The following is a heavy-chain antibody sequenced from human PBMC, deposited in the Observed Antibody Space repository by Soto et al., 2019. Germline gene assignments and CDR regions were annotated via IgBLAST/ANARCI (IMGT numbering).Heavy chain of an antibody. CDR3: ARAITGTLNPRHFDY. Sequence: GESLKISCKGSGYKFTNHWIGWVRQMPGKGLEWMGLIYPGDSDTRYSPSFEGQVTISADKSISTAYLHWRSLKASDTAIYYCARAITGTLNPRHFDYWAQGTLVTVSS. V-gene: IGHV5-51*01. CDR1: GYKFTNHW. D-gene: IGHD1-20*01. CDR2: IYPGDSDT. J-gene: IGHJ4*02.